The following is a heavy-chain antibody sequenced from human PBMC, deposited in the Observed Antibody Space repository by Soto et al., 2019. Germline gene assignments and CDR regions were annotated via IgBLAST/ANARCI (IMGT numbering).Heavy chain of an antibody. CDR1: GYTFTSYG. CDR3: ARDTLVPVYAIGEHSDASAF. Sequence: ASVKVSCKASGYTFTSYGISWVRQAPGQGLEWMGWISAYNGNTNYAQKLQGRVTMTTDTSTSTAYMELRSLRSDDTAVYYCARDTLVPVYAIGEHSDASAFWGRGTMVIGSS. D-gene: IGHD2-8*01. V-gene: IGHV1-18*01. CDR2: ISAYNGNT. J-gene: IGHJ3*01.